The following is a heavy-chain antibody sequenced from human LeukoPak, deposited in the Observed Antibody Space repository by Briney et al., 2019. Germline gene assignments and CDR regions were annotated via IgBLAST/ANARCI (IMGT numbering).Heavy chain of an antibody. J-gene: IGHJ1*01. CDR1: GDYISSSSYY. V-gene: IGHV4-39*01. CDR3: ARRRYYDSTGYFE. CDR2: IYHSGRT. Sequence: SETLSLTCAVSGDYISSSSYYWGWIRQSPGTGLEWIGDIYHSGRTYYNPSLKSRVAISIDTSKNQFSLRLRSMTAAGTAVFYCARRRYYDSTGYFEWGRGTLVTVSS. D-gene: IGHD3-22*01.